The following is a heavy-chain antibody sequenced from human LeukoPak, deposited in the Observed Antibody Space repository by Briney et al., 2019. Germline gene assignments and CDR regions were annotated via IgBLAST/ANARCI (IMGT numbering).Heavy chain of an antibody. CDR2: IEISGST. CDR3: AXXXXXXXXXXXXXXXYYYGMDV. J-gene: IGHJ6*02. CDR1: GGSISSYY. Sequence: SETLSLTCTVSGGSISSYYWSWVRQPAGKGLEWIGRIEISGSTNYNPSLKSRVNMFVDTSKNQFSLKVTSVTAADTAVYYCAXXXXXXXXXXXXXXXYYYGMDVWGQGTTVTVSS. V-gene: IGHV4-4*07.